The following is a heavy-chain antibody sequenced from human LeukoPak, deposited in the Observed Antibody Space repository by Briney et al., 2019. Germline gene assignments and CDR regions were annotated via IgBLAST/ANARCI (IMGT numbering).Heavy chain of an antibody. CDR3: ARAPNCGGDCYSDY. D-gene: IGHD2-21*02. J-gene: IGHJ4*02. CDR1: GGSISSYY. Sequence: SETLSLTCTVSGGSISSYYWSWIRQPPGKGLEWIGYIYYSGSTNYNPSLKSRVTILVDTSKNQFSLKLSSVTAADTAVYYCARAPNCGGDCYSDYWGQGTLVTVSS. V-gene: IGHV4-59*01. CDR2: IYYSGST.